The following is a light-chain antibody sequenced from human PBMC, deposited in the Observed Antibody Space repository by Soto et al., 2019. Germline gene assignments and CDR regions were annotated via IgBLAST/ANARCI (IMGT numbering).Light chain of an antibody. CDR2: CVS. V-gene: IGKV3-20*01. Sequence: EIVLTQSPGTVSLSPGERTTLSCRASQSVTSSYLAWYQQKPGQAPRLLIYCVSISATGIPDRVSGSGAWTDFSLTIGTLEPAELAAYYGHQYGDSPHTFSGGTKVEIK. J-gene: IGKJ4*01. CDR1: QSVTSSY. CDR3: HQYGDSPHT.